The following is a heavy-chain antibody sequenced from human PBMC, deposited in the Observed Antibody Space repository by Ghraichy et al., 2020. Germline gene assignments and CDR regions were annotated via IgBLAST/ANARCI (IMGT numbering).Heavy chain of an antibody. V-gene: IGHV2-5*02. D-gene: IGHD3-9*01. CDR2: IYWDDDK. CDR1: GFSLSTSGVG. CDR3: AHFPYDILTGYYTPPWFDP. Sequence: SGPTLVKPTQTLTLTCTFSGFSLSTSGVGVGWIRQPPGKALEWLALIYWDDDKRYSPSLKSRLTITKDTSKNQVVLTMTNMDPVDTATYYCAHFPYDILTGYYTPPWFDPWGQGTLVTVSS. J-gene: IGHJ5*02.